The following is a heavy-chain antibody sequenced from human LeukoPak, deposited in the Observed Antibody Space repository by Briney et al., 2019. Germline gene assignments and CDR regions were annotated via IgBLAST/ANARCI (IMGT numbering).Heavy chain of an antibody. J-gene: IGHJ4*02. CDR1: GGSISSYY. CDR2: IYYSGST. Sequence: SETLSLTCTVSGGSISSYYWSWIRQPPGKGLEWIGYIYYSGSTNYNPSLKSRVTISVDTSKNQFSLKLSSVTAADTAVYYCARGRVLWFRELLVWGQGTLVTVSS. V-gene: IGHV4-59*12. D-gene: IGHD3-10*01. CDR3: ARGRVLWFRELLV.